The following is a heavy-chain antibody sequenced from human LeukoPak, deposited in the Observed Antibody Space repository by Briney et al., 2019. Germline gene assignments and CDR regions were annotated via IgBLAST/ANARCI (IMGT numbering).Heavy chain of an antibody. J-gene: IGHJ4*02. CDR3: AKNLMITFGGVEYYFDY. Sequence: GGSLRLSCAASGFTFSSYGMCWVRQAPGKGLEWVSAISGSGGNTYYADSVKGRFTISRDNSKNTLYLQMNSLRAEDTAVYYCAKNLMITFGGVEYYFDYWGQGTLVTVSS. V-gene: IGHV3-23*01. CDR2: ISGSGGNT. CDR1: GFTFSSYG. D-gene: IGHD3-16*01.